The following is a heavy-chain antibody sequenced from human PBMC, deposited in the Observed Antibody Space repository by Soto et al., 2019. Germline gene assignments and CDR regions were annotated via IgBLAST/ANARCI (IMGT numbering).Heavy chain of an antibody. CDR1: GFSFSTHG. J-gene: IGHJ4*02. CDR3: ARDDNCADNGPDH. D-gene: IGHD1-20*01. V-gene: IGHV3-33*01. CDR2: LVNDGSEQ. Sequence: QVQLVESGGGVVRPGRSLRLSCAATGFSFSTHGMHWVRQAPGKGLEWVAVLVNDGSEQDYSNTVKGRFTISRDNSKNTLYLQMNNLRAEDTAVYYCARDDNCADNGPDHWGQGILVTVSS.